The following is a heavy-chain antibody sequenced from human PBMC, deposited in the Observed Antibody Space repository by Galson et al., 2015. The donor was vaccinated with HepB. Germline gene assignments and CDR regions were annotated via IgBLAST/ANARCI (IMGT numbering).Heavy chain of an antibody. Sequence: CAISGDSVSSNSAAWNWIRQSPSRGLEWLGRTYYRSKWYNDYAVSVKSRITINPDTSKNQFSLQLNSVTPEDTAVYYCAREMGAGQGGYSGYDSEMTVDYWGQGTLVTVSS. CDR1: GDSVSSNSAA. CDR2: TYYRSKWYN. CDR3: AREMGAGQGGYSGYDSEMTVDY. D-gene: IGHD5-12*01. J-gene: IGHJ4*02. V-gene: IGHV6-1*01.